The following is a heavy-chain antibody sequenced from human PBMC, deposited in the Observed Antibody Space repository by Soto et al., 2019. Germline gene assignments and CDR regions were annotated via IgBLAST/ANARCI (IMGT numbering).Heavy chain of an antibody. Sequence: ASVKVSCKASGYTFTSYYMHWVRQAPGQGLECMGIINPSGGSTSYAQKFQGRVTMTRDTSTSTVYMELSSLRSEDTAVYYCARDLSRTRTQHPIVVTEYTWFDPWGQGTLVTVSS. D-gene: IGHD2-15*01. J-gene: IGHJ5*02. CDR1: GYTFTSYY. CDR2: INPSGGST. V-gene: IGHV1-46*03. CDR3: ARDLSRTRTQHPIVVTEYTWFDP.